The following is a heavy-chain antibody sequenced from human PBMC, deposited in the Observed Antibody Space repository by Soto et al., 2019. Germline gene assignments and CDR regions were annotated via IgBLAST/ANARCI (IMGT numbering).Heavy chain of an antibody. CDR2: IDWDDDK. CDR3: ARMTVAAHYYYHGMDV. V-gene: IGHV2-70*01. J-gene: IGHJ6*02. Sequence: SGPTLVNPTQTLTLTCTFSGFPLSTSGMCVSWIRQPPGKALEWLALIDWDDDKYYSTSLKTRLTISKDTSKNQVVLTMTNMDPVDTATYYCARMTVAAHYYYHGMDVWGQGTTVTVSS. CDR1: GFPLSTSGMC. D-gene: IGHD6-19*01.